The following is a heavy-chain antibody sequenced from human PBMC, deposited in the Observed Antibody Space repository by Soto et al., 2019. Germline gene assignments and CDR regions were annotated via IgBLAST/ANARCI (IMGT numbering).Heavy chain of an antibody. V-gene: IGHV5-51*01. CDR2: INPGGSDT. CDR3: ARARARITIFGVVPKGDYYGMDV. Sequence: GESLKISCKGSGYNFASYWIGWVRQMPGKGLEWMGIINPGGSDTSYSPSFQGQVTMSTDNSISTAYLQWSSLKASDSAMYYCARARARITIFGVVPKGDYYGMDVWGQGTTVTVSS. J-gene: IGHJ6*02. CDR1: GYNFASYW. D-gene: IGHD3-3*01.